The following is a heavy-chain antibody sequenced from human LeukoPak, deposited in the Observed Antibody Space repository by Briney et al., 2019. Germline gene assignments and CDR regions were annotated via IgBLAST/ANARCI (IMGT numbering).Heavy chain of an antibody. J-gene: IGHJ6*03. CDR1: GGNFNTYT. CDR3: ARAIVVAANYYYSMDV. V-gene: IGHV1-69*05. D-gene: IGHD6-19*01. Sequence: ASVKVSCKASGGNFNTYTINWVRQAPGLGLEWMGGIIPIFGTADYAHKFQGRVTITTDESTTTAYMELSSLRSEDTAVYYCARAIVVAANYYYSMDVWGKGTTVTVSS. CDR2: IIPIFGTA.